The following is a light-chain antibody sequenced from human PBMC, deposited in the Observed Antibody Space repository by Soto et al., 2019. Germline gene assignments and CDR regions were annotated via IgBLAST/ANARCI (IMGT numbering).Light chain of an antibody. CDR1: QSVSTY. V-gene: IGKV3-11*01. Sequence: ENVLTQSPATLSLSPGEAATRSCRASQSVSTYLAWYQQKPGRAPRLLIYDASKRATGIPVRFSGSGSGTGFTLTISSLEPEDFAVYYCQQRSKWPITFGQGTRLEIK. CDR3: QQRSKWPIT. J-gene: IGKJ5*01. CDR2: DAS.